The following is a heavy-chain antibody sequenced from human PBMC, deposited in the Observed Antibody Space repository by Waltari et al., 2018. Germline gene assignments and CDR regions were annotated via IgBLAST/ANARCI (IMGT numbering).Heavy chain of an antibody. Sequence: EVQLVESGGGLVQPGRSLRLSCAASGFTFGDSAMHWVRQPPGKGLEWVSGISLSGGSIGYADSVKGRFTISRDNAKNSLSLQMNSLTAEDTALYYCAKANYYDGSGYYYKSAFDHWGQGTTVTVSS. CDR2: ISLSGGSI. J-gene: IGHJ3*01. CDR3: AKANYYDGSGYYYKSAFDH. V-gene: IGHV3-9*01. D-gene: IGHD3-22*01. CDR1: GFTFGDSA.